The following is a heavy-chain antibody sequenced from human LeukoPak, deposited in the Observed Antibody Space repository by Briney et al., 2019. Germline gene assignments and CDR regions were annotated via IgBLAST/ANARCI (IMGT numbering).Heavy chain of an antibody. CDR3: ARDGGNIDY. CDR2: IYYSGST. V-gene: IGHV4-30-4*08. Sequence: SSETLSLTCSVSGDSIGSSAYYWGWIRQPPGKGLEWIGYIYYSGSTYYNPSLKSRVTISVDTSKNQFSLKLSSVTAADTAVYYCARDGGNIDYWGQGTLVTVSS. D-gene: IGHD4-23*01. J-gene: IGHJ4*02. CDR1: GDSIGSSAYY.